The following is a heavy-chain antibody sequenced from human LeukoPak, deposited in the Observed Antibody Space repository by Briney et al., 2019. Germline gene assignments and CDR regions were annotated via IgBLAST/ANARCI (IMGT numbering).Heavy chain of an antibody. CDR1: GYTFTSYG. J-gene: IGHJ4*02. CDR2: ISAYNGNT. CDR3: ARDARCSSTSCYTEPLDY. Sequence: ASVKVSCKASGYTFTSYGISWVRQAPGQGLEWMGWISAYNGNTNYAQKLQGRVTMTTDTSTSTAYMELRSLRSDDTAVYYCARDARCSSTSCYTEPLDYWGQGTLVTVSS. V-gene: IGHV1-18*01. D-gene: IGHD2-2*02.